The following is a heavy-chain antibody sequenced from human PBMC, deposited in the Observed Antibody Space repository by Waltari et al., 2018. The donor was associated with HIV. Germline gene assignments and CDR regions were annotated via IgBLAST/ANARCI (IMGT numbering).Heavy chain of an antibody. CDR1: GFKFDDYV. D-gene: IGHD2-21*02. V-gene: IGHV3-9*01. CDR3: AKDGGFGGNSRGLDS. CDR2: INWNGGTI. J-gene: IGHJ4*02. Sequence: EVQLVESGGGLVQPGRSLRLSCAASGFKFDDYVMHWVRQTPGKGLEWVSRINWNGGTIAYADSVKGRFTISRDNAKNSLYLQMNSLTTEDTALYYCAKDGGFGGNSRGLDSWGQGTLVTVSS.